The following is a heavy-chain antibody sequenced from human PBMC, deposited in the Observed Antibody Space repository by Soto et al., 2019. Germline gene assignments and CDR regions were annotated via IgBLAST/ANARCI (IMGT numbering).Heavy chain of an antibody. CDR1: GGSVSSGSYY. D-gene: IGHD3-22*01. CDR3: ARTGGSSGYYYYYYYGMDV. Sequence: SETLSLTCTVAGGSVSSGSYYWSWIRQPPGKGLEWIGYIYYSGSTNYNPSLKSRVTITVDTSKNQFSLKLSSVTAADTAVYYCARTGGSSGYYYYYYYGMDVWGQGTTVTVSS. J-gene: IGHJ6*02. V-gene: IGHV4-61*01. CDR2: IYYSGST.